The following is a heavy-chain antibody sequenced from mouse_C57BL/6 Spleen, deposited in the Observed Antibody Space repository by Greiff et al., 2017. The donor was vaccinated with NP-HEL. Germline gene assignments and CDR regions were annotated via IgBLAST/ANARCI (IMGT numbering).Heavy chain of an antibody. CDR2: ISPGSGST. Sequence: VQLQQPGAELVKPGASVKMSCKASGYTFTSYWITWVKQRPGQGLEWIGDISPGSGSTNYNEKFKSKATLTVDTSSSTAYMQLSSLTSEDAAVYYCARREVTTRYFDYWGQGTTLTVSS. CDR1: GYTFTSYW. J-gene: IGHJ2*01. CDR3: ARREVTTRYFDY. D-gene: IGHD2-1*01. V-gene: IGHV1-55*01.